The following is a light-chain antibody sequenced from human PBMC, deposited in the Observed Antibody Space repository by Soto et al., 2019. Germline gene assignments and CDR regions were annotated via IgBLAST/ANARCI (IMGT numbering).Light chain of an antibody. CDR2: DVS. Sequence: QSALTQPASVSGSPGQSITISCTGTSSDVGGYNYVSWYQQHPGKAPKLMISDVSNRPSGVSNRFSGSKSGNTASLTISGLQAEDEAGYYCSSYTSSSTPYVFGTGTKLTVL. CDR1: SSDVGGYNY. V-gene: IGLV2-14*01. CDR3: SSYTSSSTPYV. J-gene: IGLJ1*01.